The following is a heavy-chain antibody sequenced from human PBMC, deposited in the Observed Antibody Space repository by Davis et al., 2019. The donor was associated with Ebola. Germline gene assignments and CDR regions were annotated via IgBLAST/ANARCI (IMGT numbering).Heavy chain of an antibody. Sequence: SVKVSCKASGGTFSSYAFSWVRQAPGQGLEWMGGIIPIFGTANYAQKFQGRVTITADESTSTAYMELSSLRSEDTAVYYCARDGGDYANYYFDYWGQGTLVTVSS. V-gene: IGHV1-69*13. CDR1: GGTFSSYA. J-gene: IGHJ4*02. CDR3: ARDGGDYANYYFDY. D-gene: IGHD4-17*01. CDR2: IIPIFGTA.